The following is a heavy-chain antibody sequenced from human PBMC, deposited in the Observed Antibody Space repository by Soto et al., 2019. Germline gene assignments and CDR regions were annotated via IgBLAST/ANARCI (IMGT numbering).Heavy chain of an antibody. J-gene: IGHJ6*02. CDR2: INPNSGGT. CDR1: GSTFTGYY. V-gene: IGHV1-2*02. CDR3: ASRLGYCSSTSCYSEEYYYYGMDV. D-gene: IGHD2-2*02. Sequence: ASVNVSCKSSGSTFTGYYIHWVRQAPGQGLECMGWINPNSGGTNYAQKFQGRVTMTRDTSISTAYMELSRLRSDDTAVYYCASRLGYCSSTSCYSEEYYYYGMDVWGQGTTVTVSS.